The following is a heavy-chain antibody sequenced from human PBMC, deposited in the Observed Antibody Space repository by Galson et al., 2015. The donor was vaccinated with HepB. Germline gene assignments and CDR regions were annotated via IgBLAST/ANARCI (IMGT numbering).Heavy chain of an antibody. CDR3: ARVGYSSGWYEVGYFDY. CDR2: INPNSGGT. V-gene: IGHV1-2*04. D-gene: IGHD6-19*01. Sequence: SVKVPCKASGYTFTGYYMHWVRQAPGQGLEWMGWINPNSGGTNYAQKFQGWVTMTRDTSISTAYMELSRLRSDDTAVYYCARVGYSSGWYEVGYFDYWGQGTLVTVSS. J-gene: IGHJ4*02. CDR1: GYTFTGYY.